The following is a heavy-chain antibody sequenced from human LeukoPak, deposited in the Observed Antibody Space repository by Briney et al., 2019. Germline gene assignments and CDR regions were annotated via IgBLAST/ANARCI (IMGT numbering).Heavy chain of an antibody. Sequence: GGSLRLSCAASGFTFTNNWMSWVRQAPGKGLEWVANINQDGSEQYYVDSVEGRFTISRGNAKNPLSLQMNSLRGEDTAVYYCVRALGSSSADYWGQGTLVTVSS. J-gene: IGHJ4*02. CDR3: VRALGSSSADY. CDR2: INQDGSEQ. D-gene: IGHD6-6*01. V-gene: IGHV3-7*01. CDR1: GFTFTNNW.